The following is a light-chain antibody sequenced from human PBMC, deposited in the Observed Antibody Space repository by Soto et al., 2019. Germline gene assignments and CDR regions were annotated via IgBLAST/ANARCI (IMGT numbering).Light chain of an antibody. Sequence: QAVVTQEPSFSVSPGGTVTLTCGLSSGSVSTSYYPSWYQQTPGQAPRTLIYSTNTRSSGVADRFSGSILGNTAALTIAGVQADDESDYYCVLYMGSGISVFGGGTQLTVL. CDR1: SGSVSTSYY. CDR3: VLYMGSGISV. CDR2: STN. V-gene: IGLV8-61*01. J-gene: IGLJ7*01.